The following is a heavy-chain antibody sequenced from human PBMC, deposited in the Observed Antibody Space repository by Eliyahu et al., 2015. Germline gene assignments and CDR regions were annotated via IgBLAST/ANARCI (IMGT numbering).Heavy chain of an antibody. D-gene: IGHD2-15*01. CDR3: AREGGYCSGGSCSSGAFDI. CDR1: GFTFSSYE. CDR2: ISSSGSTI. J-gene: IGHJ3*02. Sequence: AASGFTFSSYEMNWVRQAPGKGLEWVSYISSSGSTIYYADSVKGRFTISRDNAKNSLYLQMNSLRAEDTAVYYCAREGGYCSGGSCSSGAFDIWGQGTMVTVSS. V-gene: IGHV3-48*03.